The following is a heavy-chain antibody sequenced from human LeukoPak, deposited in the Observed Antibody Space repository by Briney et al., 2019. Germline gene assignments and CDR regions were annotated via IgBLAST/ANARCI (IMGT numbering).Heavy chain of an antibody. D-gene: IGHD6-19*01. Sequence: ASVKVSCKASGYTFTSYGISWVRQAPGQGLEWMGWINPNSGGTNYAQKFQGRVTMTRDTSISTAYMELSRLRSDDTAVYYCARSGAVAGTLVGWFDPWGQGTLVTVSS. CDR3: ARSGAVAGTLVGWFDP. J-gene: IGHJ5*02. CDR1: GYTFTSYG. CDR2: INPNSGGT. V-gene: IGHV1-2*02.